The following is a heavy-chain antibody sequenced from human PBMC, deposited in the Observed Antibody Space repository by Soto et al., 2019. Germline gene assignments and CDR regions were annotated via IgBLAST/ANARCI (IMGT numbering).Heavy chain of an antibody. CDR3: ARDLRLLRGYYFDY. J-gene: IGHJ4*02. CDR2: INAGNGNT. V-gene: IGHV1-3*01. Sequence: QVQLVQSGAEVKKPGASVKVSCKASGYTFTSYAMHWVRQAPAQRLEWMGWINAGNGNTKYSQKFQDRDTITMDTSASTAYMELSSLRSEDTAVYYCARDLRLLRGYYFDYWGQGTLVTVSS. D-gene: IGHD3-22*01. CDR1: GYTFTSYA.